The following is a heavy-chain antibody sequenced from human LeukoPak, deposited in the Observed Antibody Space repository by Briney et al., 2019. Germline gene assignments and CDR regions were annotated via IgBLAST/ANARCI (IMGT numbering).Heavy chain of an antibody. CDR3: AREDWFHFDY. CDR1: GITFSRFW. CDR2: INQDGSEK. Sequence: GGSLRLSCAASGITFSRFWMSWVRQAPGKGLQWVANINQDGSEKHYVDSVKGRFTISRDNAENSLYLQMNGLRAEDTAVYYCAREDWFHFDYWGQGTLVTVSS. D-gene: IGHD3-10*01. J-gene: IGHJ4*02. V-gene: IGHV3-7*03.